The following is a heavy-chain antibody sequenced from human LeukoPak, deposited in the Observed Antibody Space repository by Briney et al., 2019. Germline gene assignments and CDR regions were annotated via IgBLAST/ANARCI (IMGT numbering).Heavy chain of an antibody. CDR1: GYTFTSYY. CDR2: INPSGGST. D-gene: IGHD2-15*01. V-gene: IGHV1-46*01. Sequence: ASVKVSCKASGYTFTSYYMHWVRQAPGQGLEWMGIINPSGGSTNYAQKLQGRVTMTTDTSTSTAYMELRSLRSDDTAVYYCARDASGGSCYSYWGQGTLVTVSS. CDR3: ARDASGGSCYSY. J-gene: IGHJ4*02.